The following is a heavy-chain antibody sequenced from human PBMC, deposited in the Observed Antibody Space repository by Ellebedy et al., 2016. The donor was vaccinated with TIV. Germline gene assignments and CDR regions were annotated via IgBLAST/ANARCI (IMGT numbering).Heavy chain of an antibody. Sequence: MPSETLSLTCTVSGGSVSGSRYSWNWIRQPPGKGLEWIGNIYYSGSTNYNPSLKSRVTISLDTSKNQYSLKLTSVTAAYSAVYYCGSQGYWGQGTLVTVSS. CDR3: GSQGY. D-gene: IGHD2-15*01. V-gene: IGHV4-61*01. CDR2: IYYSGST. CDR1: GGSVSGSRYS. J-gene: IGHJ4*02.